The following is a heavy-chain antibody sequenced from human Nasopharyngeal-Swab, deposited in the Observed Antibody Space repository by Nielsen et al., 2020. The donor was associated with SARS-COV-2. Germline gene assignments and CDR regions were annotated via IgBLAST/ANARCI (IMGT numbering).Heavy chain of an antibody. Sequence: GSLRLSCTVSGGSISSYYWSWIRQPPGKGLEWIGSIYHSGSTYYNPSLKSRVTISVDTSKNQFSLKLSSVTAADTAVYYCARDAYYYDSSGYYYNPWGYWGQGTLVTVSS. D-gene: IGHD3-22*01. CDR1: GGSISSYY. J-gene: IGHJ4*02. V-gene: IGHV4-38-2*02. CDR3: ARDAYYYDSSGYYYNPWGY. CDR2: IYHSGST.